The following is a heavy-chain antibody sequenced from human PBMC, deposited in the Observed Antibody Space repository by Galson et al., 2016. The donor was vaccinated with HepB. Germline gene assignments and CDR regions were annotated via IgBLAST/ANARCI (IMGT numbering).Heavy chain of an antibody. CDR3: ARSQARDVREVGGYFQH. CDR1: GFTFYSYA. V-gene: IGHV3-30-3*01. CDR2: ISSDGSKI. Sequence: SLRLSCAASGFTFYSYAMHWVRQAPGKGLEWLAVISSDGSKINYADSVKGRFTISRDNSKNTLYLQMNSLRGEDTAVYYCARSQARDVREVGGYFQHWGQGTRVIVSS. D-gene: IGHD3-10*01. J-gene: IGHJ1*01.